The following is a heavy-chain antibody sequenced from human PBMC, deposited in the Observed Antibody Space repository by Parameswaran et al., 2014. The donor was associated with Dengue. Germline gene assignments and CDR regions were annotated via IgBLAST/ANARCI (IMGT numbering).Heavy chain of an antibody. CDR2: INHSGST. CDR3: ARAAAGTGWFDP. J-gene: IGHJ5*02. Sequence: WIRQPPGKGLEWIGEINHSGSTNYNPSLKSRVTISVDTSKNQFSLKLSSVTAADTAVYYCARAAAGTGWFDPWGQGTLVTVSS. V-gene: IGHV4-34*01. D-gene: IGHD6-13*01.